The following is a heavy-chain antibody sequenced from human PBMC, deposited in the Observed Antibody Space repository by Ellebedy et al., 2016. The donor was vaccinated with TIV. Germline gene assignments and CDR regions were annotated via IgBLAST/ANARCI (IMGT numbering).Heavy chain of an antibody. D-gene: IGHD3-10*01. CDR2: ISWDSNYI. J-gene: IGHJ1*01. V-gene: IGHV3-9*01. CDR1: GFTFDDFA. Sequence: GGSLRLSCAASGFTFDDFAMHWVRQAPGKGPEWVSGISWDSNYIGYADSVKGRFTISRENAKKSLYLKMNALRTEDTAVYNGAKAQYGSGSYQAIQHWGQGTLVTVSS. CDR3: AKAQYGSGSYQAIQH.